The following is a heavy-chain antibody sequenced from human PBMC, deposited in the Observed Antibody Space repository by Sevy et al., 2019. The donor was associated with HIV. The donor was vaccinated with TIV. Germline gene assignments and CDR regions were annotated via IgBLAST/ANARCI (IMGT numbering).Heavy chain of an antibody. V-gene: IGHV3-30-3*01. J-gene: IGHJ3*02. CDR2: ISYDGSNK. CDR1: GFTFSSYA. Sequence: GESLKISCAASGFTFSSYAMHWVRQAPGKGLEWVAVISYDGSNKYYADSVKGRFTISRDNSKNTLYLQMNSLRAEDTAVYYCAREWMRKIDAFDIWGQGTMVTVSS. D-gene: IGHD5-12*01. CDR3: AREWMRKIDAFDI.